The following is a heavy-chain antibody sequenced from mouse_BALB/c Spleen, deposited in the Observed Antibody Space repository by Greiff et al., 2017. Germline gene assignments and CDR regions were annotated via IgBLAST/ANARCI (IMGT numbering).Heavy chain of an antibody. CDR2: ISYSGST. J-gene: IGHJ4*01. D-gene: IGHD2-1*01. V-gene: IGHV3-2*02. CDR3: ARRGGNPYYYAMDY. Sequence: DVQLQESGPGLVKPSQSLSLTCTVTGYSITSDYAWNWIRQFPGNKLEWMGYISYSGSTSYNPSLKSRISITRDTSKNQFFLQLNSVTTEDTATYYCARRGGNPYYYAMDYWGQGTSVTVSS. CDR1: GYSITSDYA.